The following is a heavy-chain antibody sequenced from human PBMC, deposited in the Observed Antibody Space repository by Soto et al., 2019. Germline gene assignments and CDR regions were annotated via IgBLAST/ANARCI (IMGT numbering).Heavy chain of an antibody. Sequence: VQLVESGGGLVQPGGSLRLSCAASGFTFSTYSMNWVRQAPGQGLEWVSYISSRSYTIYYVDSVKGRFTISRENAKNSLYLQMNRLRDEVTAVYYCARGGSSSDNGLDVWGQGTTVTVSS. J-gene: IGHJ6*02. CDR1: GFTFSTYS. V-gene: IGHV3-48*02. D-gene: IGHD6-6*01. CDR3: ARGGSSSDNGLDV. CDR2: ISSRSYTI.